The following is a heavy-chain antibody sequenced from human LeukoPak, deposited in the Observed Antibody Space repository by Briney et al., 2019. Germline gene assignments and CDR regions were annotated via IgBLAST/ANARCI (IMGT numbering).Heavy chain of an antibody. J-gene: IGHJ6*02. D-gene: IGHD2-21*01. Sequence: ASVKVSCKASGYTFTSYDINWVRQATGQGLEWMGWMNPNSGNTGYAQKFQGRVTMTRNTSISTAYMELSSLGSEDTAVYYCARGASRSYYYYGMDVWGQGTTVTVSS. CDR3: ARGASRSYYYYGMDV. CDR2: MNPNSGNT. CDR1: GYTFTSYD. V-gene: IGHV1-8*01.